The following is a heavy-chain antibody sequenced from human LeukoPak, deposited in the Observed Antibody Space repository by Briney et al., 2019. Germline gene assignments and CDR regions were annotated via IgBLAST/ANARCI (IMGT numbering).Heavy chain of an antibody. J-gene: IGHJ4*02. CDR3: AKDRGRYYDSSGYYWGYYFDS. V-gene: IGHV3-23*01. CDR1: GFTVSSNY. Sequence: GGSLRLSCAASGFTVSSNYMSWVRQAPGKGLEWVSAISGSGGSTFYADSVKGRFTISRDNSKNTLYLQMSSLRAEDTAVYYCAKDRGRYYDSSGYYWGYYFDSWGQGILVTVST. CDR2: ISGSGGST. D-gene: IGHD3-22*01.